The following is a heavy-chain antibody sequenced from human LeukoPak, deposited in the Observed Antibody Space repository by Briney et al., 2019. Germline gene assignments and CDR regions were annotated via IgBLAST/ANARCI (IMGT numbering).Heavy chain of an antibody. Sequence: GGSLRLSCAASRFTFDDYTMHGVRKAPGKGLEWVSLISWDGGSTYYADSVKGRFTISRDDSKNSLYLQMNSLRTEDTAFYYCAKAYCGGDCFSNYFDYWGQGTLVTVSS. J-gene: IGHJ4*02. V-gene: IGHV3-43*01. CDR1: RFTFDDYT. CDR2: ISWDGGST. D-gene: IGHD2-21*02. CDR3: AKAYCGGDCFSNYFDY.